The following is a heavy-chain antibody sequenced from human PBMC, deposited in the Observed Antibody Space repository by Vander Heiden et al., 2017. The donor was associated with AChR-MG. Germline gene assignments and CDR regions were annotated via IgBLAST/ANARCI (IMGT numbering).Heavy chain of an antibody. V-gene: IGHV4-34*01. D-gene: IGHD3-22*01. CDR1: GGSFSGYY. J-gene: IGHJ6*02. CDR2: INHSGST. CDR3: ARGGYYYDSSGYYRWGNYYYYYGMDV. Sequence: QVQLQQWGAGLLKPSETLSLTCAVYGGSFSGYYWSWIRQPPGKGLEWIGEINHSGSTNYNPSLKSRVTISVDTSKNQFSLKLSSVTAADTAVYYCARGGYYYDSSGYYRWGNYYYYYGMDVWGQGTTVTVSS.